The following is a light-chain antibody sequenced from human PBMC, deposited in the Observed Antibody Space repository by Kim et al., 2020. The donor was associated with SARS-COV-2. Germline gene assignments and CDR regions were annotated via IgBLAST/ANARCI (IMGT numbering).Light chain of an antibody. Sequence: DIQMTQSPSTLSVSVGDRVTLTCRASQDISTYLAWYQQKPGRAPKLLIYAASTLPRGVPSRFSGSGAGTGFTLTINSLQPEDFATYYCQQLKTYPYTFAQGTKLEI. CDR1: QDISTY. CDR3: QQLKTYPYT. J-gene: IGKJ2*01. V-gene: IGKV1-9*01. CDR2: AAS.